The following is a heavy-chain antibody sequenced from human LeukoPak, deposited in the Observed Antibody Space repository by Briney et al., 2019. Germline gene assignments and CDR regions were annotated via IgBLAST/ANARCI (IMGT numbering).Heavy chain of an antibody. Sequence: PGGSLRLSCAASGFTFSSYWMSWVRQAPGKGLEWVASIKQDGSEKYYVDSVKGRFTISRDNAKNSLYLQMNSLRAEDTAVYYCARLMYYYGSGSYLYWGQGTLVTVSS. V-gene: IGHV3-7*01. J-gene: IGHJ4*02. CDR3: ARLMYYYGSGSYLY. CDR2: IKQDGSEK. CDR1: GFTFSSYW. D-gene: IGHD3-10*01.